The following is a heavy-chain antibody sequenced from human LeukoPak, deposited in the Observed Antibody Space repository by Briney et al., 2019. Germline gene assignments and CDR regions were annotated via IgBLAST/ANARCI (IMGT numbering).Heavy chain of an antibody. Sequence: SETLSLTCAVSGGSISSGGYSWSWIRQPPGKGLERIGYIYHSGSTYYNPSLKSRVTISVDRSKNQFSLKLSSVTAADTAVYYCARGYKSGSSSPRYFDLWGRGTLVTVSS. CDR3: ARGYKSGSSSPRYFDL. V-gene: IGHV4-30-2*01. D-gene: IGHD6-6*01. CDR2: IYHSGST. J-gene: IGHJ2*01. CDR1: GGSISSGGYS.